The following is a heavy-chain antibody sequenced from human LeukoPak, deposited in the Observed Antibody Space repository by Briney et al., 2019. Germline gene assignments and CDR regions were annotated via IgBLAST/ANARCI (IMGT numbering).Heavy chain of an antibody. D-gene: IGHD2/OR15-2a*01. J-gene: IGHJ4*02. V-gene: IGHV3-9*01. CDR3: AKGPLLWD. CDR2: ISWNSGSI. CDR1: GFTFDDYA. Sequence: PGGSLRLSCAASGFTFDDYAMHWVRQAPGKGLEWVSGISWNSGSIGYVDSVKGRFTISRDNSKNTLYLQMNSLRAEDTAVYYCAKGPLLWDWGQGTLVTVSS.